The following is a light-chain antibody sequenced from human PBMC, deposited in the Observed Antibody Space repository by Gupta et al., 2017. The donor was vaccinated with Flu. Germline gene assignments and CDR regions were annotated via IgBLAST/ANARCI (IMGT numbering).Light chain of an antibody. V-gene: IGLV2-14*01. CDR2: EVS. Sequence: ITIACTGTSSGVGGYKSVSWYEQHPGKAPKRMIDEVSKRRAGVSNRFSGSKSGNTASLTISGHQAEDEADYYCGSYTGRSSLVVFGGGTRLTVL. J-gene: IGLJ2*01. CDR3: GSYTGRSSLVV. CDR1: SSGVGGYKS.